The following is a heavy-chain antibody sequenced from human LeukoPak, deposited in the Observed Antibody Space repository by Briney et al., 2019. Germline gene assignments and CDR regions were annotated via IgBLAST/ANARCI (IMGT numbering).Heavy chain of an antibody. CDR2: ISSSSSTI. CDR1: GFTFSSYS. V-gene: IGHV3-48*01. D-gene: IGHD6-13*01. J-gene: IGHJ6*03. CDR3: ARAAYSSSWPNYYFYYYMDV. Sequence: GSLRLSCAASGFTFSSYSMNWVRQAPGKGLEWVSYISSSSSTIYYADSVKGRFTISRDNSKNTLYLQMNSLRVEDTAVYYCARAAYSSSWPNYYFYYYMDVWGKGTTVTVSS.